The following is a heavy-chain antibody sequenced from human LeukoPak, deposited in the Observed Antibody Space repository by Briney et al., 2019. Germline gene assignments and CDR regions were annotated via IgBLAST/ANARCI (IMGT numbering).Heavy chain of an antibody. V-gene: IGHV4-34*01. Sequence: SETLSLTCAVYGGSFSGYYWSWIRQPPGKGLEWIGYIYYSGSTYYNPSLKSRVTISVDTSKNQFSLKLSSVTAADTAVYYCARVRPPFNYWGQGTLVTVSS. CDR2: IYYSGST. CDR3: ARVRPPFNY. CDR1: GGSFSGYY. J-gene: IGHJ4*02.